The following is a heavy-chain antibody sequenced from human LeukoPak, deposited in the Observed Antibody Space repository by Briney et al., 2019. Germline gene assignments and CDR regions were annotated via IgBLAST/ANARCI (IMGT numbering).Heavy chain of an antibody. D-gene: IGHD4-17*01. CDR3: ARFKPTVTTLGAFDI. Sequence: ASVKVSCKASGYTFTSYGISWVRQAPGQGLEWMGWISAYNGNTNYAQKLQGRVTMTTDTSTSTAYVELRSLRSDDTAVYYCARFKPTVTTLGAFDIWGQGTMVTVSS. CDR2: ISAYNGNT. CDR1: GYTFTSYG. J-gene: IGHJ3*02. V-gene: IGHV1-18*01.